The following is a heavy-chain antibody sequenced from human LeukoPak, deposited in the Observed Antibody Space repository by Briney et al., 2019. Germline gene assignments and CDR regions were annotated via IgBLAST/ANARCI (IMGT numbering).Heavy chain of an antibody. J-gene: IGHJ4*02. CDR2: INGGGGST. D-gene: IGHD5-18*01. CDR3: AKDRRDTAMVNYFDY. CDR1: GFSFSTYY. Sequence: PGGSLRLSCAASGFSFSTYYVNWVRQAPGKGLEWVSTINGGGGSTYYADSVKGRFTISRDNSKNMLYLQMNSLRAEDTAAYYCAKDRRDTAMVNYFDYWGQGTLVTVSS. V-gene: IGHV3-23*01.